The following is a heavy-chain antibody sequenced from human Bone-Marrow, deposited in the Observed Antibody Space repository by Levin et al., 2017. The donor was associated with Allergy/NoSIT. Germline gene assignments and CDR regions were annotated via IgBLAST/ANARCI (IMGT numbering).Heavy chain of an antibody. CDR2: ITSDSTYM. CDR3: ARGEVRGDTGDTFDI. D-gene: IGHD2-21*02. V-gene: IGHV3-21*01. CDR1: GFTFSSYT. Sequence: GGSLRLSCAASGFTFSSYTMNWVRQTPGKGLEWVSTITSDSTYMYYADSVKGRFTISRDNAKNSLYLQMNSLRAEDTALYYCARGEVRGDTGDTFDIWGQGTMVTVSS. J-gene: IGHJ3*02.